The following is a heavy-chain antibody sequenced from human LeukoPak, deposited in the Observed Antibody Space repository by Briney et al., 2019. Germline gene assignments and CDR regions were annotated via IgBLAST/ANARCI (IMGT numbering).Heavy chain of an antibody. V-gene: IGHV3-74*01. CDR1: GFTFSNHW. CDR3: ARGGGDTAIAHDY. Sequence: GGSLRLSCAASGFTFSNHWMHWVRQAPGKGLMWVSRINRDGSRTDYADSVKGRFTISRDDAKNTLYLQVNSLRAEDTAVYFCARGGGDTAIAHDYWGQGTLVTVSS. J-gene: IGHJ4*02. D-gene: IGHD5-18*01. CDR2: INRDGSRT.